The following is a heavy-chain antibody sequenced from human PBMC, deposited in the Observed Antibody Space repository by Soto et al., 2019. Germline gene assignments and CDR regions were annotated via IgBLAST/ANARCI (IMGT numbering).Heavy chain of an antibody. D-gene: IGHD2-15*01. J-gene: IGHJ6*03. V-gene: IGHV3-48*01. Sequence: GGSLRLSCAASGFTFSSYSMNWVRQAPGKGLEWVSYISSSSSTIYYADSVKGRFTISRDNAKNSLYLQMNSLRAEDTAVYYCARVGFYCSGGSCYYMDVWGKGTTVTVSS. CDR2: ISSSSSTI. CDR1: GFTFSSYS. CDR3: ARVGFYCSGGSCYYMDV.